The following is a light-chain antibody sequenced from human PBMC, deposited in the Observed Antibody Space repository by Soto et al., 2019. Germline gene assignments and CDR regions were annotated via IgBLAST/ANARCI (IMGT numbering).Light chain of an antibody. J-gene: IGKJ1*01. CDR1: QSVSSN. Sequence: EIVMTQSPATLSVSPGERATLSCRASQSVSSNLAWYQQKPGQAPRLLIYDASTRATGIPARFSGSGSGTEFTLTISSLQSEDFAVYYCQQYNNWPPMAFGQGTKVEIK. CDR3: QQYNNWPPMA. CDR2: DAS. V-gene: IGKV3-15*01.